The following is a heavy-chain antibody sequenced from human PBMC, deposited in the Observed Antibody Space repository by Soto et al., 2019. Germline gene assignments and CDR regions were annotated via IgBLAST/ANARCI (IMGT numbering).Heavy chain of an antibody. D-gene: IGHD3-10*01. Sequence: EVQLLESGGGLVQPGGSLRLSCAASGFTFSSYAMSWVRQAPGKGLEWVSAISGSGGSTYYADSVKGRFTISRDNSKNTLYLQMNSLRAEDTAVYYCAKDSSDYYGSGSYYLGYYYYGMDVWGQGTTVTVSS. V-gene: IGHV3-23*01. CDR1: GFTFSSYA. CDR2: ISGSGGST. CDR3: AKDSSDYYGSGSYYLGYYYYGMDV. J-gene: IGHJ6*02.